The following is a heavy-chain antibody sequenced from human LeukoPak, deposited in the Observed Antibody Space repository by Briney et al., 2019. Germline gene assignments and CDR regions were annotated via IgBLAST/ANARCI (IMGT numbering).Heavy chain of an antibody. D-gene: IGHD1-14*01. Sequence: TGGSLRLSCAASGFTFSNYWMNWVRQAPGTGLEWVANIKQDGGEKSYVDSVKGRFTISRDNAKNSLSLQMNSLRAEDTAVYYCARGQNWNHDYWGQGTLVTVSS. CDR2: IKQDGGEK. V-gene: IGHV3-7*01. J-gene: IGHJ4*02. CDR1: GFTFSNYW. CDR3: ARGQNWNHDY.